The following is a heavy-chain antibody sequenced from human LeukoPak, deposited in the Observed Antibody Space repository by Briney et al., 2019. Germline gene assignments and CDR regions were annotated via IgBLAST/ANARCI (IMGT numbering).Heavy chain of an antibody. CDR1: GFTFSSYA. CDR2: ISGSGGST. Sequence: GGSLRLSCAASGFTFSSYAMSWVRQAPGKGLEWVSAISGSGGSTYYADSVKGRFTISSDNSKNTLYLQMNSLRAEDTAVYYCAKGFDYDFWSGYSDYWGQGTLVTVSS. CDR3: AKGFDYDFWSGYSDY. J-gene: IGHJ4*02. V-gene: IGHV3-23*01. D-gene: IGHD3-3*01.